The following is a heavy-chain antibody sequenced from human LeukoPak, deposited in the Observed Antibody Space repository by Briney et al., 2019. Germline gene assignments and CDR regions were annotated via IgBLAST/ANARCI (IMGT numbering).Heavy chain of an antibody. CDR2: MNPNSGNT. Sequence: GASVKVSCKASGYTFTSYDINWVRQATGQGLEWMGWMNPNSGNTGYAQKFQGRVTMTRNTSISTAYMELSSLRSEDTAVYYCARDESGSSWSGQSNWFDSWGQGTLVTVSS. D-gene: IGHD6-13*01. V-gene: IGHV1-8*02. CDR3: ARDESGSSWSGQSNWFDS. J-gene: IGHJ5*01. CDR1: GYTFTSYD.